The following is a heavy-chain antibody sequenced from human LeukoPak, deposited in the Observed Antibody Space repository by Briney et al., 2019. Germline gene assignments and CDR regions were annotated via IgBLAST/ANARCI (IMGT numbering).Heavy chain of an antibody. J-gene: IGHJ5*02. D-gene: IGHD6-19*01. CDR3: AKKTDSSGWYAWFDP. CDR1: GFTFSSYS. Sequence: RPGGSLRLSCAASGFTFSSYSMNWVRQAPGKGLGWVSYISSSSSTIYYADSVKGRFTISRDNSKNTLYLQMSSLRAEDTAVYYCAKKTDSSGWYAWFDPWGQGTLVTVSS. V-gene: IGHV3-48*01. CDR2: ISSSSSTI.